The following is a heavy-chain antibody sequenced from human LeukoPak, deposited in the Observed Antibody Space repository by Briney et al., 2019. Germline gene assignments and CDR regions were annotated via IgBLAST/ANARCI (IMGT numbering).Heavy chain of an antibody. V-gene: IGHV1-69*06. J-gene: IGHJ4*02. D-gene: IGHD6-13*01. Sequence: ASVKVSCKASGGTFSSYAISWVRQAPGQGLEWMGGIIPIFGTANYAQKFQGRVTITADKSTSTAYMELSSLRSEDTAVYYCARDFQQLATFDYWGQGTLVTVSS. CDR1: GGTFSSYA. CDR2: IIPIFGTA. CDR3: ARDFQQLATFDY.